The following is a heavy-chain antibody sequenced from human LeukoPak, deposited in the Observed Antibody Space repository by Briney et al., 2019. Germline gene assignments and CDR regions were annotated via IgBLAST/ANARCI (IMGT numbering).Heavy chain of an antibody. CDR1: GYRFTSYW. V-gene: IGHV5-51*01. D-gene: IGHD2-8*01. CDR3: ASAGRDCTNGVCYSGFDY. J-gene: IGHJ4*02. Sequence: GASLEISFKGSGYRFTSYWIGWVRPMPGKGLGWMGIIYPGDSDTRYSPSFQGQVTISADKSISTAYLQWSSLKDSDTAMYYCASAGRDCTNGVCYSGFDYWGQGTLVTVSS. CDR2: IYPGDSDT.